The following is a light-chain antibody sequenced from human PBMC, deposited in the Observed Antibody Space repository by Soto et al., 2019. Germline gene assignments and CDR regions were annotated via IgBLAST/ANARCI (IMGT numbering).Light chain of an antibody. J-gene: IGKJ1*01. CDR2: AAS. Sequence: IQMTQSPSSLSASVGDRVTITCRASQGIRNDLSWYQQKPGKAPKRLIYAASSLQSGVPSRLSVSGSGTEFTLTISSLQPEDFATYYCLQHNSGPRTFGQGTKVDIK. CDR3: LQHNSGPRT. CDR1: QGIRND. V-gene: IGKV1-17*01.